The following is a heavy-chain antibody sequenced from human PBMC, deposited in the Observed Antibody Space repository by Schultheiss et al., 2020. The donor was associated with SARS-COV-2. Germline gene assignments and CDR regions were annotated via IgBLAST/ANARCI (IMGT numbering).Heavy chain of an antibody. CDR3: TTDRSLSPFGYYYYYGMDV. CDR1: GFTFSNAW. J-gene: IGHJ6*02. V-gene: IGHV3-15*01. Sequence: GGSMRLSCAASGFTFSNAWMSWVRQAPGKGLEWVGRIKSKTDGGTTDYAAPVKGRFTISRDDSKNTLYLQMNSLKTEDTAVYYCTTDRSLSPFGYYYYYGMDVWGQGTTVTVSS. CDR2: IKSKTDGGTT. D-gene: IGHD3-16*01.